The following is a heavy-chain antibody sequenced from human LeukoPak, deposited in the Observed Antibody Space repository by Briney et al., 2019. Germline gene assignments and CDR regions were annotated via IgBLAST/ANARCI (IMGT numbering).Heavy chain of an antibody. V-gene: IGHV3-21*01. J-gene: IGHJ4*02. Sequence: GGSLRLSCAASGFSFSIYTMNWVRQAPGKGLEWLSSINSGSNYIYYADSVKGRFTISRDSAKNSLYLQMNSLRAEDTAVYYCASAYYNSGTSHFDFWGRGTLITVSS. CDR2: INSGSNYI. CDR1: GFSFSIYT. D-gene: IGHD3-10*01. CDR3: ASAYYNSGTSHFDF.